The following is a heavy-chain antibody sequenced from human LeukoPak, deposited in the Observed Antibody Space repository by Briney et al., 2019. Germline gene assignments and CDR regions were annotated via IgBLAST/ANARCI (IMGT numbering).Heavy chain of an antibody. CDR1: GGSISSYY. CDR2: IYYSGRT. CDR3: ARGDSIWDAFDI. Sequence: PSETLSLTCSVSGGSISSYYWNWIRQTPGKGLEWIGYIYYSGRTNYNPSLKSRVTISIDTSKNQFSLTLSSVTTADAAVYYCARGDSIWDAFDIWGQGTMVTVSS. J-gene: IGHJ3*02. V-gene: IGHV4-59*01. D-gene: IGHD3-3*01.